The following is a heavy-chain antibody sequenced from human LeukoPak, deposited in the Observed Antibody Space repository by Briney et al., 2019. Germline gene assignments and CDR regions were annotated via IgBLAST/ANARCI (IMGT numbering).Heavy chain of an antibody. D-gene: IGHD6-13*01. Sequence: GGSLRLSCAASGFTFSSYSMNWVRQPPGKGLEWVSSISSSSSYIYYADSVKGRFTISSDNAKNSLYLQMNSLRAEDTAVYYCAREYSSSWYPSSYDYWGQGTLVTVSS. CDR1: GFTFSSYS. CDR3: AREYSSSWYPSSYDY. V-gene: IGHV3-21*01. CDR2: ISSSSSYI. J-gene: IGHJ4*02.